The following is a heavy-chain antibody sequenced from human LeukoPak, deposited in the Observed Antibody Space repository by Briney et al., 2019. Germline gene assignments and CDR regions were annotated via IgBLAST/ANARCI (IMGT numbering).Heavy chain of an antibody. D-gene: IGHD5-18*01. CDR3: ASCGYSYGFGDYYYYYMDV. Sequence: SETLSLTCTVSGGSISSGSYYWSWIRQPAGKGLEWIGRIYTSGSTNYNPSLKSRVTISVDTSKNQFSLKLSSVTAADTAVYYCASCGYSYGFGDYYYYYMDVWGKGTTVTISS. CDR2: IYTSGST. CDR1: GGSISSGSYY. V-gene: IGHV4-61*02. J-gene: IGHJ6*03.